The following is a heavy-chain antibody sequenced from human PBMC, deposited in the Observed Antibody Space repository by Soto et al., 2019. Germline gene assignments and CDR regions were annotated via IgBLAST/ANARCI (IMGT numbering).Heavy chain of an antibody. Sequence: QVQLVQSGAEVRKPGASVKVSCKASGYTFSNYGLSWVRQAPGQGLEWMGWISDYNGNTHYAQKFQGRLIMTTDTSTRNAYVELRSLTSDDTAGYFCAREGYYSGSGTYSPPRYYGMDVWGQGTTVTVSS. CDR3: AREGYYSGSGTYSPPRYYGMDV. V-gene: IGHV1-18*01. CDR2: ISDYNGNT. CDR1: GYTFSNYG. D-gene: IGHD3-10*01. J-gene: IGHJ6*02.